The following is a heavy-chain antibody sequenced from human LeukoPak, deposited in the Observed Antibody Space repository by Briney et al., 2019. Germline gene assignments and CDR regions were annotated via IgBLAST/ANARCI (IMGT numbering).Heavy chain of an antibody. J-gene: IGHJ4*02. V-gene: IGHV3-23*01. CDR2: ISGSGGTT. D-gene: IGHD3-16*01. Sequence: PGGSLRLSCAASGFTFSSYAMNWVRQAPGKGLEWVSVISGSGGTTYYADSVKGRFTISRDNSKNMLYLQMSSLRAEDTAVYYCAKRVGGVNNFDYWGQGTLVTVSS. CDR1: GFTFSSYA. CDR3: AKRVGGVNNFDY.